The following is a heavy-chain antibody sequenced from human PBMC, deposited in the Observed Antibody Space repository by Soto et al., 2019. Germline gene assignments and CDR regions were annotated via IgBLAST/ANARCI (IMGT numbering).Heavy chain of an antibody. V-gene: IGHV4-61*01. CDR1: GGSVSSGSYY. Sequence: QVQLQESGPGLVKPSETLSLTCTVSGGSVSSGSYYWSWIRQPPGKGLEWIGYIYYSGSTNYNPSLESPVXXSXDXXKNQFSLKLSSVTAADTAVYYCARVAYSGYGTIDYWGQGTLVTVSS. D-gene: IGHD5-12*01. J-gene: IGHJ4*02. CDR2: IYYSGST. CDR3: ARVAYSGYGTIDY.